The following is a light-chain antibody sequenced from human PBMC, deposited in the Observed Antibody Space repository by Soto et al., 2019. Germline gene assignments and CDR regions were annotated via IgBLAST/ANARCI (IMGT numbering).Light chain of an antibody. Sequence: LTQPPSASGTPGQRVTISCSGSSSNIGSNTVNWYQQLPGTAPKLLIYSNNQRPSGVPDRFSGSKSGTSASLAISGLQSEDEADYYCAAWDDSLNGRYVFGTGTKVTVL. V-gene: IGLV1-44*01. CDR1: SSNIGSNT. CDR3: AAWDDSLNGRYV. CDR2: SNN. J-gene: IGLJ1*01.